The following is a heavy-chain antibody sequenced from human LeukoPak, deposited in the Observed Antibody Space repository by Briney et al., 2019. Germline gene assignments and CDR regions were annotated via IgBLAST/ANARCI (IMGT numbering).Heavy chain of an antibody. V-gene: IGHV3-23*01. CDR3: AKGQGYSSSWRYYYYMDV. Sequence: GGSLRLSCAASGFTFSSYAMSWVRQAPGEGLEWVSAISGSGGSTYYADSVKGRFTISRDNSKNTLYLQMNSLRAEDTAVYYCAKGQGYSSSWRYYYYMDVWGKGTTVTVSS. CDR2: ISGSGGST. CDR1: GFTFSSYA. J-gene: IGHJ6*03. D-gene: IGHD6-13*01.